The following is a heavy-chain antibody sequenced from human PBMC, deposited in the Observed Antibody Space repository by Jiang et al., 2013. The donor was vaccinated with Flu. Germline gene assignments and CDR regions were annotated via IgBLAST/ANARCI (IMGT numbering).Heavy chain of an antibody. Sequence: KPSGTLSLTCVVSGDSINSNNWWSWVRQPPGKGLEWIGEIYHTGSTNYNPSLKSRVAISVDKSKTQFSMNLTSVTAADTAIYFCASGKVGITSFDYWGPGTLVTVSS. CDR3: ASGKVGITSFDY. CDR1: GDSINSNNW. V-gene: IGHV4-4*02. D-gene: IGHD1-26*01. J-gene: IGHJ4*02. CDR2: IYHTGST.